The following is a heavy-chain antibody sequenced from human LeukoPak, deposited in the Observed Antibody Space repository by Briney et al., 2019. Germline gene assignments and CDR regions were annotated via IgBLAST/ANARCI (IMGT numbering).Heavy chain of an antibody. D-gene: IGHD1-20*01. CDR1: GFTFSSYS. J-gene: IGHJ4*02. CDR3: AKDNWNGEYYFDY. Sequence: GGSLRLSCAASGFTFSSYSMNWVRQAPGKGLEWVSYISSSSSTIYYADSVKGRFTISRDNAKNSLYLQMNSLRAEDTAVYYCAKDNWNGEYYFDYWGQGTLVTVSS. CDR2: ISSSSSTI. V-gene: IGHV3-48*01.